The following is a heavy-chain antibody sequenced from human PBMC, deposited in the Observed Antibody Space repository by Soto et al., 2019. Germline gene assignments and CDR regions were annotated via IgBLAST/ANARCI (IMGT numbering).Heavy chain of an antibody. Sequence: GWSLRLSCAASGFTFSIHEMNWVRQAPGKGLEWVSYISSIGVATYYADSVKGRFTISRDNAKNSLYLQMNSLRAEDTAVYYCAREGRVGGIDYWGQGTPVTVYS. J-gene: IGHJ4*02. D-gene: IGHD6-19*01. V-gene: IGHV3-48*03. CDR3: AREGRVGGIDY. CDR1: GFTFSIHE. CDR2: ISSIGVAT.